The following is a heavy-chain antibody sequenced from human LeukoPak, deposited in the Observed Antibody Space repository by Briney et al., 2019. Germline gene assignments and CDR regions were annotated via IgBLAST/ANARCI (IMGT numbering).Heavy chain of an antibody. V-gene: IGHV1-69*05. CDR2: IIPVFGTA. CDR1: GGTFSSYA. CDR3: ARYGDFGFDY. D-gene: IGHD4-17*01. Sequence: SVKVSCKASGGTFSSYAISWVRQAPGQGLEWMGRIIPVFGTANYAQKFQGRVTITTDESTSTAYMELSSLRSEDTAVYYCARYGDFGFDYWGQGTLVTVSS. J-gene: IGHJ4*02.